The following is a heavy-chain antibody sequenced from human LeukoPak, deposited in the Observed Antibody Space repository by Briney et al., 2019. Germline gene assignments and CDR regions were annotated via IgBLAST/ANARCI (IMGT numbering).Heavy chain of an antibody. CDR2: IGTAGDT. CDR3: ARVYSSSWYASLGQYYYYGMDV. V-gene: IGHV3-13*01. CDR1: GFTFSSYD. J-gene: IGHJ6*02. D-gene: IGHD6-13*01. Sequence: GGSLTLSCAASGFTFSSYDMHWVRHATGKGLEWVSAIGTAGDTYYPGSVKGRFTISRENAKNSLYLQMNSLRAGDTAVYYCARVYSSSWYASLGQYYYYGMDVWGQGTTVTVSS.